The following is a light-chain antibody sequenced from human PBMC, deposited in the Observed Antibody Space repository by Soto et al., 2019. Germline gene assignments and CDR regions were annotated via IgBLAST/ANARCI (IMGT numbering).Light chain of an antibody. J-gene: IGKJ2*01. CDR3: QHYGSSPPYT. V-gene: IGKV3-20*01. CDR1: QSVNSNY. Sequence: EIVLTQSPGTLSLSPGERVTLSCRASQSVNSNYLAWYQQKFGQAPRLLIYGASSRATGIPDRFSGSGSGTDFTLTIGRLEPEDFAVYYCQHYGSSPPYTFGQGTKLEIK. CDR2: GAS.